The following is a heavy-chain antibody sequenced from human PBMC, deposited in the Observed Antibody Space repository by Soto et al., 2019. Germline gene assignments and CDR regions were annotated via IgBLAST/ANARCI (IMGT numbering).Heavy chain of an antibody. CDR3: ARDSVGRAGTTPNWFDP. Sequence: ASVKVSCKASGYTFTGYYMHWVRQAPGQGLEWMGWINPNSGGTNYAQKFQGWVTMTGDTSISTAYMELSRLRPDDTAVYYCARDSVGRAGTTPNWFDPWGQGTLVTVSS. V-gene: IGHV1-2*04. CDR2: INPNSGGT. J-gene: IGHJ5*02. D-gene: IGHD1-1*01. CDR1: GYTFTGYY.